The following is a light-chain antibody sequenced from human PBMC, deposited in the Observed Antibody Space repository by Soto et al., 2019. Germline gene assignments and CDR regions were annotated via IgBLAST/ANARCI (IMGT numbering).Light chain of an antibody. CDR2: DDT. V-gene: IGLV1-51*01. CDR1: TSNIGNNY. Sequence: QSVLTQPPSMSAAPGQRVTISCSGSTSNIGNNYVSWYQQLPGTAPKLLIYDDTKRPSGIPDRFSGSKSGTSVTLDITGLQTGDEADYFCGTWDSSLRAEVFGTGTKVTVL. CDR3: GTWDSSLRAEV. J-gene: IGLJ1*01.